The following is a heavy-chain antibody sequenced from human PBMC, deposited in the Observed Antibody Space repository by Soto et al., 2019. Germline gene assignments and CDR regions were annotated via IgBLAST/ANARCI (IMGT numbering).Heavy chain of an antibody. CDR3: DSKGRRYIGKVTYFDN. Sequence: QVQLQESGPGLVKPSQTLSLTCTVSGGSISSSDYYWSWLRQSPGQGLEWIGYIYYSGNTYYNPSLKRRVTISVDTSKNQFSLNLTSVTGADTAVYYCDSKGRRYIGKVTYFDNWGQGTLVTVSS. CDR2: IYYSGNT. CDR1: GGSISSSDYY. D-gene: IGHD3-10*01. J-gene: IGHJ4*02. V-gene: IGHV4-30-4*01.